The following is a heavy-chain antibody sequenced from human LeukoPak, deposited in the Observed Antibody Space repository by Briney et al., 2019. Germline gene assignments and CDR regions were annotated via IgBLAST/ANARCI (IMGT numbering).Heavy chain of an antibody. J-gene: IGHJ3*02. D-gene: IGHD2-2*01. CDR3: ARDSHCSTTSCYAEAFDI. CDR2: IIHIFGTA. Sequence: ASVKVSCKASGGTFSSYAISWVRQAPGQGLEWMGGIIHIFGTANYAQKFQGRVTITADESTSTAYMELSSLRSEDTAVYYCARDSHCSTTSCYAEAFDIWGQGTMVTVSS. CDR1: GGTFSSYA. V-gene: IGHV1-69*13.